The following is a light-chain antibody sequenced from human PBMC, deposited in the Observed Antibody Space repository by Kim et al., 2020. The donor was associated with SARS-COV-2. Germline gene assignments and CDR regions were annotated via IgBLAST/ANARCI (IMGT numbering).Light chain of an antibody. V-gene: IGLV1-44*01. CDR2: ATD. CDR3: ATWDDSLNEWV. CDR1: GSNIERNV. Sequence: GQRVTISCVGSGSNIERNVVNWYQQFPGTAPKLLMYATDQRSSGVPDRFSGSRSGTSASLAISGLQSDDEADYYCATWDDSLNEWVFGGGTQLTVL. J-gene: IGLJ3*02.